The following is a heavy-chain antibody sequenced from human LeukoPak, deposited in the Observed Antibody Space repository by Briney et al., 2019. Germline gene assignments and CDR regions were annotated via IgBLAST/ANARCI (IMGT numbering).Heavy chain of an antibody. D-gene: IGHD3-22*01. CDR2: LYYSGST. V-gene: IGHV4-59*08. Sequence: SETLSLTCTVSGGSISSYYWSWVRQPPGKGLEWIGSLYYSGSTNNNPSLKSRVTMSVDTSKNQFSLKLSSVTAADTAVYYCARQTYYYDSSGPDYWGQGTLVTVSS. J-gene: IGHJ4*02. CDR1: GGSISSYY. CDR3: ARQTYYYDSSGPDY.